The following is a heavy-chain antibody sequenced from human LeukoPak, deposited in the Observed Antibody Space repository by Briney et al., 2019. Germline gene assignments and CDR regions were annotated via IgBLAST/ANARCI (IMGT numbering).Heavy chain of an antibody. V-gene: IGHV4-59*01. CDR1: GGSISGYY. D-gene: IGHD3-10*01. CDR2: NYYSGSP. J-gene: IGHJ4*02. Sequence: PSETLSLTCTVSGGSISGYYWSWIRQAPGKGLEWIGYNYYSGSPDYNPSLKSRVTISVDTSKNQVSLNLSFVTAADTAIYYCVRGSGGDGSGSLWGQGTLVTVSS. CDR3: VRGSGGDGSGSL.